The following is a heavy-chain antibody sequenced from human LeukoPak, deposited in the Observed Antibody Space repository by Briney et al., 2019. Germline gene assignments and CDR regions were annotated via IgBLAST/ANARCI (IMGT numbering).Heavy chain of an antibody. CDR1: GFTFSSYE. CDR2: ISSSGSTI. CDR3: ARASPAATYGMDV. D-gene: IGHD2-2*01. V-gene: IGHV3-48*03. Sequence: GGSLRLSCAASGFTFSSYEMNWVRQAPGKGLEWVSYISSSGSTIYYADSVKGRFTISRDNAKNSLYLQMNSLGAEDAAVYYCARASPAATYGMDVWGQGTTVTVSS. J-gene: IGHJ6*02.